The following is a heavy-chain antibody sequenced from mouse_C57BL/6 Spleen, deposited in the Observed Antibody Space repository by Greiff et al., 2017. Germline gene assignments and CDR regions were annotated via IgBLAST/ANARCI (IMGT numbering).Heavy chain of an antibody. J-gene: IGHJ2*01. V-gene: IGHV2-9-1*01. CDR1: GFSLTSYA. Sequence: VQGVESGPGLVAPSQSLSITCTVSGFSLTSYAISWVRQPPGKGLEWLGVIWTGGGTNYNSALNSRLSISKDNSKSQVFLKMNSRQTDDTARYYCARKGGYDTYYFDYWGQGTTLTVSS. D-gene: IGHD2-3*01. CDR3: ARKGGYDTYYFDY. CDR2: IWTGGGT.